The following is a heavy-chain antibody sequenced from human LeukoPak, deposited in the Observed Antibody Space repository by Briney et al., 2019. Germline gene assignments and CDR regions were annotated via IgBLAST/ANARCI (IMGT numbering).Heavy chain of an antibody. D-gene: IGHD1-14*01. CDR3: ARGTGTEFDY. J-gene: IGHJ4*02. CDR1: GGSISSGSYY. V-gene: IGHV4-61*02. Sequence: PSQTLSLTCTVSGGSISSGSYYWSWIRQPAGKGLGWIGRIYTSGSTNYNPSLKSRVTISVDTSKNQFSLKLSSVTAADTAVYYCARGTGTEFDYWGQGTLVTVSS. CDR2: IYTSGST.